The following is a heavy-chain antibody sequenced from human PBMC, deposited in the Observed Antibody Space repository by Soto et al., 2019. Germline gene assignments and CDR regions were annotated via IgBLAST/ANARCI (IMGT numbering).Heavy chain of an antibody. Sequence: SLTCTVSGGSISSYYWSWIRQPAGKGLEWIGRIYTSGSTNYNPSLKSRVTMSVDTSKNQFSLKLSSVTAADTAVYYCARGGLWFGELLPYYYYGMDVWGQGTTVTVSS. D-gene: IGHD3-10*01. V-gene: IGHV4-4*07. CDR1: GGSISSYY. CDR3: ARGGLWFGELLPYYYYGMDV. CDR2: IYTSGST. J-gene: IGHJ6*02.